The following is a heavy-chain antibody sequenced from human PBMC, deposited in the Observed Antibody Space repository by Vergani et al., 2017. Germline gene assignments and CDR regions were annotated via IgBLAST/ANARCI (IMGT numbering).Heavy chain of an antibody. CDR2: INHGGFV. CDR3: ARRSGIVYDIFSGTQYFFDF. Sequence: QVHLQQWGAGLLRPSETLDLTCTVYGESFSGFFWTWIRQSPGKGLEWIGEINHGGFVSYNPSLKGRVTLSLDTSKTQFSLRLFSLDASDTSTYYCARRSGIVYDIFSGTQYFFDFWGQGTLVTVSS. J-gene: IGHJ4*02. CDR1: GESFSGFF. D-gene: IGHD3-9*01. V-gene: IGHV4-34*02.